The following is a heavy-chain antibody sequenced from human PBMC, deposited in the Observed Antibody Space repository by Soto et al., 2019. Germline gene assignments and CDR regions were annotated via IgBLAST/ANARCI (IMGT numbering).Heavy chain of an antibody. V-gene: IGHV1-69*01. D-gene: IGHD3-16*02. J-gene: IGHJ4*02. Sequence: QVQLVQSGAEVKKPGSSVKASCKASGGTFSSYAISWVRQAPGQGLEWMGGIIPIFGTANYAQKFQGRGRINVDESTSTAYMELSRLRSEDTAVYSCPRAGVVIAGVIVVGGFDYWGQRTLVTVSS. CDR2: IIPIFGTA. CDR1: GGTFSSYA. CDR3: PRAGVVIAGVIVVGGFDY.